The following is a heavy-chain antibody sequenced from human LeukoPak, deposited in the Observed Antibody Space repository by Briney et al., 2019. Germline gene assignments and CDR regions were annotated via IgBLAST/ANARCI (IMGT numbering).Heavy chain of an antibody. D-gene: IGHD2-2*01. Sequence: SETLSLTCTVSGDSISSANYYWGWVRQPPGKGLEGIGSIYFSGSTYYNPSLKSRVTISVETSKVQFSLKLSSVTAADTAVYYCARDSCTSTSCRKKFDNWGQGTLVTVSS. J-gene: IGHJ4*02. CDR3: ARDSCTSTSCRKKFDN. CDR1: GDSISSANYY. CDR2: IYFSGST. V-gene: IGHV4-39*07.